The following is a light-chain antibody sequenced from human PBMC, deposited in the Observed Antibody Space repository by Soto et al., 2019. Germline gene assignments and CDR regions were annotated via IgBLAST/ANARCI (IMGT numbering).Light chain of an antibody. CDR1: SSDIGNYDY. J-gene: IGLJ1*01. CDR2: EVS. CDR3: SSYTRTSSDV. Sequence: QSVLTQPASVSGSPGQSITISCTGTSSDIGNYDYVSWYQQHPGKAPKLLISEVSTRPSGVSYRFAGSKSGTTASLTISGLQPENEADYYCSSYTRTSSDVFGGGTKVTVL. V-gene: IGLV2-14*01.